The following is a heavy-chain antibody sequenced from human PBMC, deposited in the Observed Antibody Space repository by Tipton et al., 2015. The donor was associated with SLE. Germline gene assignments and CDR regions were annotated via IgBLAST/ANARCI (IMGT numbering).Heavy chain of an antibody. CDR2: MSGSTSYI. Sequence: SLRLSCAASGFTLSSHSMNWVRLAPGRGLEWVSSMSGSTSYIYYADSVKGRFTISRDRAKNSLYLDMNSLKPEDTAFYFCAKDISARTFYSSGWYGWGQGTVVSVSS. D-gene: IGHD6-13*01. CDR1: GFTLSSHS. CDR3: AKDISARTFYSSGWYG. V-gene: IGHV3-21*04. J-gene: IGHJ4*02.